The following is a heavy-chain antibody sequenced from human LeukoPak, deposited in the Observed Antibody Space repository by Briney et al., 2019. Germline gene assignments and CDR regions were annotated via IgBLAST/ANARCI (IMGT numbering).Heavy chain of an antibody. Sequence: GGSLRLSCAASGFTFSSYAMHWVRQAPGKGLEWVAVISYDGSNKYYADSVKGRFTISRDNSKNTLYLQMNSLRAEDTALYYCAKLQGAWRLYYESSGSYYFDSWGQGTLVTVSS. CDR3: AKLQGAWRLYYESSGSYYFDS. D-gene: IGHD3-22*01. J-gene: IGHJ4*02. V-gene: IGHV3-30*04. CDR2: ISYDGSNK. CDR1: GFTFSSYA.